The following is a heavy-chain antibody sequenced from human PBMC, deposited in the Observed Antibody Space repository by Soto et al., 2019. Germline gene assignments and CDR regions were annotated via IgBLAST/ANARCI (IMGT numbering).Heavy chain of an antibody. J-gene: IGHJ4*02. Sequence: PSQTLSLTCTVSGGSISSYYWSWIRQPPGKGLEWIGYIYYSGSTNYNPSLKSRVTISVDTSKNQFSLKLSSVTAADTAVYYCARQGRSSFDYWGQGTLVTVSS. CDR1: GGSISSYY. CDR3: ARQGRSSFDY. CDR2: IYYSGST. V-gene: IGHV4-59*08.